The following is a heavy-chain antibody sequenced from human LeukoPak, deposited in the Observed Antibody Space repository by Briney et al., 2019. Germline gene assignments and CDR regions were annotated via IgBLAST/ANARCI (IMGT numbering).Heavy chain of an antibody. Sequence: GGSLRLSCATSGFTFSDYYMSWLRQAPGKGLEWVSYISSSSTYTKYADSVKGRFTIFRDNAKNSLFLQMNSLRAEDTAVYYCARAGGGSASYFAYWGQGALVTVSS. CDR1: GFTFSDYY. J-gene: IGHJ4*02. CDR3: ARAGGGSASYFAY. D-gene: IGHD6-19*01. CDR2: ISSSSTYT. V-gene: IGHV3-11*05.